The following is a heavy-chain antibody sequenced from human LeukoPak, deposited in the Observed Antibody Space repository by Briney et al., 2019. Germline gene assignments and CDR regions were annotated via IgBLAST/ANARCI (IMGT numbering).Heavy chain of an antibody. CDR2: IYYSGST. Sequence: SETLSLTCTVSGGSISSYYWSWIRQPPGKGLEWIGYIYYSGSTNYNPSLKSRVTISVDTSKNQFSLKLSSVTAVDTAVYYCAGVKTYYYDSSGYYAYWGQGTLVTVSS. CDR3: AGVKTYYYDSSGYYAY. J-gene: IGHJ4*02. CDR1: GGSISSYY. D-gene: IGHD3-22*01. V-gene: IGHV4-59*01.